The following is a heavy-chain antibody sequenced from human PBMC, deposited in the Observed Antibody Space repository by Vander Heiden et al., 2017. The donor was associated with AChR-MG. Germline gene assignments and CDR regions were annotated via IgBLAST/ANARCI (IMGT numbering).Heavy chain of an antibody. CDR1: GFTFSSYG. CDR3: ARRGYSSGWAVDY. J-gene: IGHJ4*02. D-gene: IGHD6-19*01. CDR2: IWSDGSNK. Sequence: QVQLVESGGGVVQPGRSLRLSCAASGFTFSSYGMHWVRQAPGKGLEWVAVIWSDGSNKYYADSVKGRFTISRDNSKNTVYLQMNSLRAEDTAVYYCARRGYSSGWAVDYWGQGTLVTVSS. V-gene: IGHV3-33*01.